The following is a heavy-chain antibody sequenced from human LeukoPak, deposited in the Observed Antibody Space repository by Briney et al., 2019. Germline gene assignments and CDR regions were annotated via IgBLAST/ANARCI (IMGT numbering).Heavy chain of an antibody. Sequence: ASVKVSCKASGYTFTGYSMHCVRQAPGQGLEWMGWIKPKSGGTNSAQKFQGRVTMTRGTSISTAYMGLSRLRADDTRLYYSVRVGQGGKVRGVITLYSMDVWRQGNTVTVSS. V-gene: IGHV1-2*02. CDR1: GYTFTGYS. CDR3: VRVGQGGKVRGVITLYSMDV. D-gene: IGHD3-10*01. J-gene: IGHJ6*01. CDR2: IKPKSGGT.